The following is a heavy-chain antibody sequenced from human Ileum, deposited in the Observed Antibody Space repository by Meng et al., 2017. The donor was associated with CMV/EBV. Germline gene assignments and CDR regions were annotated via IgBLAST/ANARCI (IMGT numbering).Heavy chain of an antibody. Sequence: GESLKISCKASGYSFTSYGIGWVRQAPGQGLEWMGWISAYNGNTNYAQKFQGRVTMTTDTSTGTAYMELRSLKIDDTAVYYCARGQYYPYYYGMDVWGLGTTVTVSS. V-gene: IGHV1-18*01. D-gene: IGHD3-16*01. CDR2: ISAYNGNT. CDR3: ARGQYYPYYYGMDV. J-gene: IGHJ6*02. CDR1: GYSFTSYG.